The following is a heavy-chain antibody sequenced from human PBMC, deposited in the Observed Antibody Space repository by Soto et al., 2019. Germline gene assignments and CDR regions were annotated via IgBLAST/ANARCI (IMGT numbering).Heavy chain of an antibody. CDR1: GFTVSSNY. D-gene: IGHD6-6*01. J-gene: IGHJ5*02. CDR3: ARDLGRAARPGWFDP. Sequence: EVQLVESGGGLVQPGGSLRLSCAASGFTVSSNYMSWVRQAPGKGLEWVSVIYSGGSTYYADSVKGRFTISRDNSKNTLYLQMNSLRDEDTAVYYCARDLGRAARPGWFDPWGQGTLVTVSS. CDR2: IYSGGST. V-gene: IGHV3-66*01.